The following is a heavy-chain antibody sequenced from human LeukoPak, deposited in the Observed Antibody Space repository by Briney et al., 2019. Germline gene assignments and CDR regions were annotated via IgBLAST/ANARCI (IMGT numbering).Heavy chain of an antibody. CDR2: MNRNSGNT. J-gene: IGHJ6*02. D-gene: IGHD6-13*01. Sequence: ASVKVSCKASGYTFTSYEINWVRQATGQGLEWMGWMNRNSGNTGYAQKFQGGVTMTRNTSISTAYMELSSLRSEDTAVYYCARDSSSWYSGNYYYGMDVWGQGTTVTVSS. CDR3: ARDSSSWYSGNYYYGMDV. V-gene: IGHV1-8*01. CDR1: GYTFTSYE.